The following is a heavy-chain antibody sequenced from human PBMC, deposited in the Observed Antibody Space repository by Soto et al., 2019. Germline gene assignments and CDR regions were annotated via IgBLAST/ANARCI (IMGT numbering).Heavy chain of an antibody. CDR3: ARLGCSSTSCYGRYYYYGMDV. CDR1: GYSFTSYW. CDR2: IYPGDSGT. D-gene: IGHD2-2*01. V-gene: IGHV5-51*01. Sequence: GDSLKISCKGSGYSFTSYWIGWVRQMPGKGLEWMGIIYPGDSGTRYSPSFQGQVTISADKSISTAYLQWSSLKASDTAMYYCARLGCSSTSCYGRYYYYGMDVWGQGTTVTVSS. J-gene: IGHJ6*02.